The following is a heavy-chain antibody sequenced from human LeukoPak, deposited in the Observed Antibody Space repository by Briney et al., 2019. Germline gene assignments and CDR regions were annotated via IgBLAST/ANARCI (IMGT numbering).Heavy chain of an antibody. J-gene: IGHJ2*01. D-gene: IGHD2-21*02. CDR2: IKSKTDGGTT. CDR1: GFTFSDTW. V-gene: IGHV3-15*01. Sequence: GGSLRLSCAASGFTFSDTWMSWVRQAPGKGLEWVGRIKSKTDGGTTDYAAPVKGRFTISRDDSKNTLYLQMNSLKTEDTAVYYCTTEAAKEDCGGDCSFYWYFDLWGRGTLVTVSS. CDR3: TTEAAKEDCGGDCSFYWYFDL.